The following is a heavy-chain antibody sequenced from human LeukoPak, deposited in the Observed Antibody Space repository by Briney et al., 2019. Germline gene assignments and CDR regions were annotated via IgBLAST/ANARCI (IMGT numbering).Heavy chain of an antibody. D-gene: IGHD3-10*01. CDR2: IYSGGST. Sequence: GGSLRLSCIASGFTVSSNYMTWVRQAPGKGLEWVSIIYSGGSTYYADSVKGRFTNSRDNSKNTLYLQMNSLRAEDTAVYYCARGGAMIRGVFDYWGQGTLVTVSS. CDR3: ARGGAMIRGVFDY. V-gene: IGHV3-66*01. CDR1: GFTVSSNY. J-gene: IGHJ4*02.